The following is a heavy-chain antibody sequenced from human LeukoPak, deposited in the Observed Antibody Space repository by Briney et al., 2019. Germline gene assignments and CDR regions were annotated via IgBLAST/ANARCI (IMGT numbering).Heavy chain of an antibody. Sequence: ASVKVSCKASGYTFTSYYMHWVRQAPGQGLEWMGIINPSGGSTSYAQKFQGRVTITADESTSTAYMELSSLRSEDTAVYYCARTKGYSGYDPPHFDYWGQGTLVTVSS. J-gene: IGHJ4*02. CDR2: INPSGGST. V-gene: IGHV1-46*01. CDR1: GYTFTSYY. CDR3: ARTKGYSGYDPPHFDY. D-gene: IGHD5-12*01.